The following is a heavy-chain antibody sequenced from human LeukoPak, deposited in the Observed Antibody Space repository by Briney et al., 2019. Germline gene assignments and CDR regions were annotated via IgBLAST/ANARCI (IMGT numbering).Heavy chain of an antibody. Sequence: GGSLRLSCAASGFTFSSYEMNWVRQAPGKGLEWVSVIYSGGSTYYADSVKGRFTISRDNSKNTLYLQMNSLRAEDTAVYYCARDNGIAVDYWGQGTLVTVSS. CDR1: GFTFSSYE. CDR2: IYSGGST. J-gene: IGHJ4*02. CDR3: ARDNGIAVDY. D-gene: IGHD6-19*01. V-gene: IGHV3-66*01.